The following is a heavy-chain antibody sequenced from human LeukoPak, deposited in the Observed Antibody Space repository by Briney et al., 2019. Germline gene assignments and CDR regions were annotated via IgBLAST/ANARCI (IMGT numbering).Heavy chain of an antibody. J-gene: IGHJ4*02. CDR1: GGTFSSYA. D-gene: IGHD4-17*01. CDR2: ISGSGGST. CDR3: AKDEGDYGYFDY. V-gene: IGHV3-23*01. Sequence: ASVKVSCKASGGTFSSYAISWVRQAPGKGLEWVSAISGSGGSTYYADSVKGRFTISRDNSKNTLYLQMNSLRAEDTAVYYCAKDEGDYGYFDYWGQGTLVTVSS.